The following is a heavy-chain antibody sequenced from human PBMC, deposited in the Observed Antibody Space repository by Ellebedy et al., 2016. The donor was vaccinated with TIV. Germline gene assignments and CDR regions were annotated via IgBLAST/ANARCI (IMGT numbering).Heavy chain of an antibody. V-gene: IGHV1-2*02. J-gene: IGHJ4*02. CDR1: GYTFTAYY. CDR3: ARGIAVSGWRAVDY. Sequence: AASVQVSCKASGYTFTAYYMLWVRQAPGQGLEWMGWINPNSGGTNYAQNFQGRVTMTRDTSISTAYMELSGLGSDDAAVYYCARGIAVSGWRAVDYWGQGTLVTVSS. CDR2: INPNSGGT. D-gene: IGHD6-19*01.